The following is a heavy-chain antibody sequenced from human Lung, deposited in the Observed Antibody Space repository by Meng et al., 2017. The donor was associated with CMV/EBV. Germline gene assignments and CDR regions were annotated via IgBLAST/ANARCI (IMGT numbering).Heavy chain of an antibody. CDR3: ARAISITVFGVALDY. J-gene: IGHJ4*02. CDR2: ISDDGTSQ. Sequence: SCAAPGFTFNFYPLHWVRQAPGRGLEWVAVISDDGTSQYYADSVKGRFTISRDSLKNTLYLQMNGLRPDDTAVYYCARAISITVFGVALDYWGRGXLVTVSS. D-gene: IGHD3-3*01. CDR1: GFTFNFYP. V-gene: IGHV3-30-3*01.